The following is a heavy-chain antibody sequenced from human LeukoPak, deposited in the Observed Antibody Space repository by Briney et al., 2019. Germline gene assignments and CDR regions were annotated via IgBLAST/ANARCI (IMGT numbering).Heavy chain of an antibody. V-gene: IGHV4-34*01. D-gene: IGHD2-2*01. CDR1: GGSFSGYY. J-gene: IGHJ5*02. Sequence: SETLSLTCAVYGGSFSGYYWSWIRQPPGKGLEWIGEINHSGSTNYNPSLKSRVTMSVDTSKNQFSLKLSSVTAADTAVYYCARVEEIVPAATGWFDPWGQGTLVTVSS. CDR3: ARVEEIVPAATGWFDP. CDR2: INHSGST.